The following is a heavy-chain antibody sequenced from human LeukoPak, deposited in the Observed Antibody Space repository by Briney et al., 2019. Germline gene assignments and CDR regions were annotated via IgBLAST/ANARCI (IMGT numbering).Heavy chain of an antibody. V-gene: IGHV3-30*18. Sequence: PGGSLRLSCAASGFTFRCYGMHRVPQAPAKGQERDAVISDEGSKKHYADSVKGRFSISRDNSKNTLFLQMNSLRDEDTAVYYCAKEGCGGDCFDYWGQGTLVTVSS. CDR2: ISDEGSKK. J-gene: IGHJ4*02. CDR3: AKEGCGGDCFDY. CDR1: GFTFRCYG. D-gene: IGHD2-21*01.